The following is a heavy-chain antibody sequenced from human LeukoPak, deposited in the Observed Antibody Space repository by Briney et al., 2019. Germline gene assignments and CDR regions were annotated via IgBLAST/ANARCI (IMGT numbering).Heavy chain of an antibody. CDR3: VSHSRMQVRTDFEY. V-gene: IGHV3-23*01. CDR2: VSVGGGST. CDR1: GFTFSRFT. Sequence: GGSLRLSCAASGFTFSRFTMSWVRQAPGKGLEWVSVVSVGGGSTFYADSARGRFTISRDDSKNMLFLQMNSLRAEDTAIYYCVSHSRMQVRTDFEYWGREPWSPSPQ. D-gene: IGHD1-1*01. J-gene: IGHJ4*02.